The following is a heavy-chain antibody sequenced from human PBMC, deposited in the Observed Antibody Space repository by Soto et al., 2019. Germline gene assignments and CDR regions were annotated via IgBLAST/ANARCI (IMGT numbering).Heavy chain of an antibody. D-gene: IGHD1-1*01. CDR2: TYYGGTT. Sequence: SETLSLTCAVYGGSFSNNYYWGWIRQPPGKGLEWIGVTYYGGTTYYNPSLKSRVTISLDTSKNQFSLKLTSVTAADTAVYYCARDASVGTGWFDPWGQGTLVTVSS. J-gene: IGHJ5*02. V-gene: IGHV4-38-2*02. CDR3: ARDASVGTGWFDP. CDR1: GGSFSNNYY.